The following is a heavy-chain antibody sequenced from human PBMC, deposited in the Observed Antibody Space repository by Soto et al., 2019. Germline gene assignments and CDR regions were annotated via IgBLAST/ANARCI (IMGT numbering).Heavy chain of an antibody. D-gene: IGHD3-22*01. CDR2: IYYGGST. V-gene: IGHV4-39*01. J-gene: IGHJ5*02. CDR1: GGSISSSSYY. Sequence: SETLSLTCIVSGGSISSSSYYWGWIRQPLGKGLEWIGSIYYGGSTYYNPPLKRRVSISVDTSKNRFSLKLSSVTAADTAVYYCARHAGYYDSSGYYYEGWLDPWGQGTLVTVLL. CDR3: ARHAGYYDSSGYYYEGWLDP.